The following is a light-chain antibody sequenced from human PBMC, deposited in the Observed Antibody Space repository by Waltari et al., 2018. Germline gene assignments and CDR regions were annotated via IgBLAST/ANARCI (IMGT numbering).Light chain of an antibody. V-gene: IGKV1-5*03. Sequence: DIKMTQSPSPLSASVGDRVTITCRASQSLNNWLAWYQQKPGKAPKLLIYKSPNLEIGVPSRVSGSGSGTEFTLTSTSLQPDDFATYYCQHYNSYSPSWTFGQGTRVEVK. CDR2: KSP. CDR3: QHYNSYSPSWT. CDR1: QSLNNW. J-gene: IGKJ1*01.